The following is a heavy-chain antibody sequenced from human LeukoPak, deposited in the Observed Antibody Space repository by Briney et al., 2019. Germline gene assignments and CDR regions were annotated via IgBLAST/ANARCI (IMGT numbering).Heavy chain of an antibody. J-gene: IGHJ4*02. CDR3: ARDRAWDYLDS. CDR2: ISWNSGSI. D-gene: IGHD1-26*01. V-gene: IGHV3-9*01. Sequence: GRSLRLSCAASGFTFDDYAMHWVRQAPGKGLEWVSGISWNSGSIGYADSVKGRFIISRDNAKNSLYLQMDSLRVEDTAIYYCARDRAWDYLDSWDQGPLVTVSS. CDR1: GFTFDDYA.